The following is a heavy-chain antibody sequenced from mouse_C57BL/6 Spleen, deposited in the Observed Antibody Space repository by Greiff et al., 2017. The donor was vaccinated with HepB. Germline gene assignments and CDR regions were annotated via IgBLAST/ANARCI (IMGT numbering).Heavy chain of an antibody. CDR2: INPNNGGT. CDR1: GYTFTDYY. J-gene: IGHJ3*01. Sequence: DVQLQQSGPELVKPGASVKISCKASGYTFTDYYMNWVKQSHGKSLEWIGDINPNNGGTSYNQKFKGKATLTVDKSSSTAYMELRSLTSEDSAVYYCARYGRGAWFAYWGQGTLVTVSA. V-gene: IGHV1-26*01. D-gene: IGHD1-1*01. CDR3: ARYGRGAWFAY.